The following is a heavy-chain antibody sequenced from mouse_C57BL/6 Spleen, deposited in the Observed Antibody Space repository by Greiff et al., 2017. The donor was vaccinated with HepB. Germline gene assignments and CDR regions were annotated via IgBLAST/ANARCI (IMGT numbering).Heavy chain of an antibody. Sequence: EVKLMESGPGLVKPSQSLSLTCSVTGYSITSGYYWNWIRQFPGNQLEWMGYISYDGSNNYNPSLKNRISITRDTSKNQFFLTFNSVTTEDTATYYCARFSITTVVATDAMDYWGQGTSVTVSS. CDR2: ISYDGSN. CDR1: GYSITSGYY. CDR3: ARFSITTVVATDAMDY. D-gene: IGHD1-1*01. J-gene: IGHJ4*01. V-gene: IGHV3-6*01.